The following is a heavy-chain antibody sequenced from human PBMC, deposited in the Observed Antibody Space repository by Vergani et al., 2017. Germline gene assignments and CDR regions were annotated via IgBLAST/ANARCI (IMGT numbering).Heavy chain of an antibody. CDR3: ARVLDDFWSGYHYWYFDL. J-gene: IGHJ2*01. D-gene: IGHD3-3*01. CDR1: GGSISSYY. CDR2: IYYSGST. Sequence: QVQLQESGPGLVKPSETLSLTCTVSGGSISSYYWSWIRQPPGKGLEWIGYIYYSGSTNSNPSLRSRVTISVDRSKNQFSLKLSSVTAADTAVYYCARVLDDFWSGYHYWYFDLWGRGTLVTVSS. V-gene: IGHV4-59*12.